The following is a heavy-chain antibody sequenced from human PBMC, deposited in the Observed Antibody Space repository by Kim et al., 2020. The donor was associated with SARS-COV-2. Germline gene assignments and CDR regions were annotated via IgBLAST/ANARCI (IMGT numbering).Heavy chain of an antibody. D-gene: IGHD3-16*01. CDR3: ARGFYDPEYFQH. J-gene: IGHJ1*01. V-gene: IGHV5-51*01. Sequence: RYSPSFQGQVTISADKSISTAYLQCSSLKASDTAMYYCARGFYDPEYFQHWGQGTLVTVSS.